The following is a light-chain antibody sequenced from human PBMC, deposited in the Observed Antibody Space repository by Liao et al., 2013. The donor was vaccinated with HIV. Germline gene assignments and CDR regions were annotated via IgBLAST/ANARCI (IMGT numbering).Light chain of an antibody. CDR1: GLGSKF. V-gene: IGLV3-1*01. CDR3: QAWDSSVVV. Sequence: SYELTQPPSVSVSPGQTADITCSGNGLGSKFTSWYLQKPGQSPILVIYQDTKRPSGIPARFSGSNSGNTATLTISGTQAMDEADYYCQAWDSSVVVFGGGTKLTVL. CDR2: QDT. J-gene: IGLJ2*01.